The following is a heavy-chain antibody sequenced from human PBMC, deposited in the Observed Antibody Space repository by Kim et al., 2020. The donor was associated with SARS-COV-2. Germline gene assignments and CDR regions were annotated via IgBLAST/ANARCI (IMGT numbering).Heavy chain of an antibody. CDR3: AEIRGGRNFYFDY. CDR2: ISGSGGST. CDR1: GFTFSSYA. D-gene: IGHD3-10*01. J-gene: IGHJ4*02. Sequence: GGSLRLSCEASGFTFSSYAMSWVRQAPGKGLEWVSAISGSGGSTYYPDSVKGRFTISRDNSRNTLYLQMNSLRADDTAIYYCAEIRGGRNFYFDYWGQGT. V-gene: IGHV3-23*01.